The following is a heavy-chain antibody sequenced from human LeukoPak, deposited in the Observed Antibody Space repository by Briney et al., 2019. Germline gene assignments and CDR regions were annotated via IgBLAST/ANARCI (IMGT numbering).Heavy chain of an antibody. CDR1: GFTVSSNY. V-gene: IGHV3-66*01. Sequence: RGSLRLSCAASGFTVSSNYMNSVRQAPGEGLEWVSIIYSGGTTYYADSVKGRFTLSRYNSKNTLYLQMNSLRVEDTAVYYCARRHAHSSAMHPRTFEIWGEGTMVTVSS. J-gene: IGHJ3*02. D-gene: IGHD6-25*01. CDR3: ARRHAHSSAMHPRTFEI. CDR2: IYSGGTT.